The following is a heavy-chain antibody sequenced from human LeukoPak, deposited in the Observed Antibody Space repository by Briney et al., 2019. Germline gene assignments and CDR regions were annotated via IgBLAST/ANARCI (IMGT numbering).Heavy chain of an antibody. V-gene: IGHV4-59*01. D-gene: IGHD5-24*01. J-gene: IGHJ4*02. CDR2: IYYSGST. CDR3: ARWLQSAFDY. Sequence: SETLSLTCTASGGSISSYYWSWIRQPPGKGLEWIGYIYYSGSTNYNPSLKSRVTISVDTSKNQFSLKLSSVTAADTAVYYCARWLQSAFDYWGQGTLVTVSS. CDR1: GGSISSYY.